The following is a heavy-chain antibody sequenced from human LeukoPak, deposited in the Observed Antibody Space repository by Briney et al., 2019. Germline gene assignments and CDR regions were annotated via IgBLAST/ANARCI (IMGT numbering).Heavy chain of an antibody. J-gene: IGHJ5*02. V-gene: IGHV3-21*01. CDR3: ARDLLKTYIVVVPAAFDP. CDR2: ISSSSSYI. D-gene: IGHD2-2*01. CDR1: GFTFSSYS. Sequence: GGSLRLSCAASGFTFSSYSMNWVRQAPGKGLEWVSSISSSSSYIYYADSVKGRFTISRDNAKNSLYLQMNSLRTEDTAVYYCARDLLKTYIVVVPAAFDPWGQGTLVTVSS.